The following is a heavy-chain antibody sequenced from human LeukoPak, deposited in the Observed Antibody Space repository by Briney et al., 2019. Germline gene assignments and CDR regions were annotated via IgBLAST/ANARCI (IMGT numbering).Heavy chain of an antibody. CDR3: ATPGQWLVRGYFDY. CDR1: GFTFSSDG. CDR2: ISGSGGST. V-gene: IGHV3-23*01. D-gene: IGHD6-19*01. J-gene: IGHJ4*02. Sequence: GGSLRLSCAASGFTFSSDGMGSVRQAPGKGLEWVSAISGSGGSTYYADSVKGRFTISRDNPKNTLYLQMNSLRAEDTAVYYCATPGQWLVRGYFDYWGQGTLVTVSS.